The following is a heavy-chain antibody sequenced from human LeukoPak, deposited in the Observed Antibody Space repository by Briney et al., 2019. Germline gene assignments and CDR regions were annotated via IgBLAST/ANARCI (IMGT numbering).Heavy chain of an antibody. CDR2: ISSSSIYI. CDR1: GFTFSSYS. CDR3: ARSGTASMSFDY. Sequence: GGSLRLSCAASGFTFSSYSMNWVRQAPGKGLEWVSSISSSSIYIYYADSVKGRFTISRDNAKNSLYLQMNSLRAEDTAVYYCARSGTASMSFDYWGQGTLVTVSS. J-gene: IGHJ4*02. V-gene: IGHV3-21*01. D-gene: IGHD1-1*01.